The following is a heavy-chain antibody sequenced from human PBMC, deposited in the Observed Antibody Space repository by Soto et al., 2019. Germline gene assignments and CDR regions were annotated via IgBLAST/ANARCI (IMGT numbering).Heavy chain of an antibody. Sequence: PGGSLRLSCAASGFTFSNAWMSWVRQAPGKGLEWVGRIKSKTDGGTTDYAAPVKGRFTISRDDSKNTLYLQMNSLKTEDTAVYYCTTDLGYSGYPPLGYWGQGTLVTVSS. D-gene: IGHD5-12*01. CDR2: IKSKTDGGTT. CDR3: TTDLGYSGYPPLGY. J-gene: IGHJ4*02. CDR1: GFTFSNAW. V-gene: IGHV3-15*01.